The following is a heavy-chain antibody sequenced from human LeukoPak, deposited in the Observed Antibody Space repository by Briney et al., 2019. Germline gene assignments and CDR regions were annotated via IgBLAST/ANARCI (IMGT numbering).Heavy chain of an antibody. CDR2: ISYDGSNK. Sequence: GRSLRLSCAASGFTFSSYAMHWVRQAPGKGLEWVAVISYDGSNKYYADSVKGRFTISRDNSKNTLYLQMNSLRAEDTAVYYCARGGQQRAYDYWGQETLVTVSS. CDR3: ARGGQQRAYDY. J-gene: IGHJ4*02. D-gene: IGHD6-25*01. CDR1: GFTFSSYA. V-gene: IGHV3-30-3*01.